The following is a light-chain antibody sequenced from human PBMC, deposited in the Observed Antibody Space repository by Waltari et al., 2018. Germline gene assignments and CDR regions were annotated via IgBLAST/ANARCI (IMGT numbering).Light chain of an antibody. CDR2: DVT. Sequence: QSALTQPASVSGSPGQSITISCTGSSSDVGRYNFVSWYQQHPGKAPKLMIFDVTDRPSGVSDRSSGSKSGNTASLTISGLQPEDEADYYCSSHTTSSTLVFGGGTRVTVL. CDR3: SSHTTSSTLV. CDR1: SSDVGRYNF. J-gene: IGLJ2*01. V-gene: IGLV2-14*03.